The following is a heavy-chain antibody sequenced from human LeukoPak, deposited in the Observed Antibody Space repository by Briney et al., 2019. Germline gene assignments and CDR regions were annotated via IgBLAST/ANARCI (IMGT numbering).Heavy chain of an antibody. CDR1: GFTFSGYA. J-gene: IGHJ5*02. CDR3: AKVEGYNWFDP. D-gene: IGHD5-24*01. V-gene: IGHV3-23*01. CDR2: ISGSGGST. Sequence: GGSLRLSCAASGFTFSGYAMTWVRQAPGKGLEWVSAISGSGGSTFYADSVGGRFTISRDNSKNTLYLQMNSLRAEDTAIYYCAKVEGYNWFDPWGQGTLVTVSS.